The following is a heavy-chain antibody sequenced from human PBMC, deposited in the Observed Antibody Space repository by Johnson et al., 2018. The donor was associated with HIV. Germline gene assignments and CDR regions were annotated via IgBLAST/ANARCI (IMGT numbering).Heavy chain of an antibody. D-gene: IGHD1-26*01. J-gene: IGHJ3*02. CDR1: GFTSSTSV. V-gene: IGHV3-30*04. Sequence: QVQLVESGGDVVQPGRSLRLSCAASGFTSSTSVLHWVRQAPGKGLEWVSVIYSGGDTYYADSVTGRFTISRDNAKNSLYLQMNSLRAEDTAGYYCARGGSSRNPAFDIWGQGTMVTVSS. CDR2: IYSGGDT. CDR3: ARGGSSRNPAFDI.